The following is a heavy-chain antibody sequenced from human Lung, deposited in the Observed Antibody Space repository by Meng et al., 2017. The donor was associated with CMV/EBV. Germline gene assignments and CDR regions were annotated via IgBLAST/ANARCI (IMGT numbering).Heavy chain of an antibody. D-gene: IGHD6-13*01. CDR3: ARDLITIAAADNYYYYGMDV. V-gene: IGHV1-46*01. J-gene: IGHJ6*02. CDR1: GYTFTSYY. CDR2: INPSGGST. Sequence: ASVKVSCKASGYTFTSYYMHWVRQAPGRGLEWMGIINPSGGSTSYAQKFQGRVTMTRDTSTSTVYMELSSLRSEDTAVYYCARDLITIAAADNYYYYGMDVWXQGTTVXVSS.